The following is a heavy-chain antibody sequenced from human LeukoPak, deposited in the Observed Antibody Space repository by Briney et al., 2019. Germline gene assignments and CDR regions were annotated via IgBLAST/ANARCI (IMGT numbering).Heavy chain of an antibody. J-gene: IGHJ4*02. Sequence: GGSLRLSCSVSGLTFSSYSMSWVRQAPGGGLEWVSLIDSGGTTSYADSVKGRFTTSRDDSKNTVYLQMDSLRAEDTALYYCARGWALDWDQGTLVTVSS. CDR3: ARGWALD. V-gene: IGHV3-53*01. CDR2: IDSGGTT. D-gene: IGHD1-26*01. CDR1: GLTFSSYS.